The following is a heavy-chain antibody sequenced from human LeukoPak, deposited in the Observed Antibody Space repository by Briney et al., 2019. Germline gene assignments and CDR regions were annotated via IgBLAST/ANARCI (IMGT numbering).Heavy chain of an antibody. J-gene: IGHJ4*02. D-gene: IGHD1-26*01. Sequence: PSQTLSPTCAISGDSVPSNSAAWNWIRRSPSRGLEWLGRTYYRSKWYNDYAVSVKSRITINPDTSKNQFSLQLNSVTPEDTAVYYCARGRGELIDYWGQGTLVTVSS. CDR3: ARGRGELIDY. CDR1: GDSVPSNSAA. V-gene: IGHV6-1*01. CDR2: TYYRSKWYN.